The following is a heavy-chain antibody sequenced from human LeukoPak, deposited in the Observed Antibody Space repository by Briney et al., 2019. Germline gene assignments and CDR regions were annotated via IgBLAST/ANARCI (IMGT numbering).Heavy chain of an antibody. J-gene: IGHJ4*02. Sequence: SETLSLTCTVSGGSISSYYWSWIRQPPGKGLEWIGYIYYSGSTNYNPSLKSRVTISVDTSKNQSSLKLSSVTAADTAVYYCARRGAYCGGDCQDYWGQGTLVTVSS. CDR2: IYYSGST. CDR1: GGSISSYY. CDR3: ARRGAYCGGDCQDY. D-gene: IGHD2-21*02. V-gene: IGHV4-59*08.